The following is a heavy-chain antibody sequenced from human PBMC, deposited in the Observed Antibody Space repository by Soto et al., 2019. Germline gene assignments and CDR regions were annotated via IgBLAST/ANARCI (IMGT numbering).Heavy chain of an antibody. V-gene: IGHV3-23*01. D-gene: IGHD4-17*01. J-gene: IGHJ5*02. CDR3: TRWNGYGDS. CDR2: FSGYGGGT. CDR1: GFTFTTYG. Sequence: EVQLLQSGGGLVQPGGSLRLSCAVSGFTFTTYGVTWVRQDSGRGLEWVSGFSGYGGGTFYAASVKGRFTISRDNSTVYLQMNSLRPEDTAVYFCTRWNGYGDSWGQGTLVTVSS.